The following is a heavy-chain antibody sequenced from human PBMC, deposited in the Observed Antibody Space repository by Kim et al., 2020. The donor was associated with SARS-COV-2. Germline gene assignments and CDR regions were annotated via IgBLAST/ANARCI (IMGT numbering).Heavy chain of an antibody. V-gene: IGHV4-31*03. CDR2: IYYSGST. CDR3: ARAEGYYDSSGWSSDY. CDR1: GGSISSGGYY. D-gene: IGHD3-22*01. J-gene: IGHJ4*02. Sequence: SETLSLTCTVSGGSISSGGYYWSWIRQHPGKGLEWIGYIYYSGSTYYNPSLKSRVTISVDTSKNQFSLKLSSVTAADTAVYYCARAEGYYDSSGWSSDYWGQGTLVTVSS.